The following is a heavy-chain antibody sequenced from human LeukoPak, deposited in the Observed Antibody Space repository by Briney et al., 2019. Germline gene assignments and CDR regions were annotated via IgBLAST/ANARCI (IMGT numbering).Heavy chain of an antibody. J-gene: IGHJ5*02. D-gene: IGHD2/OR15-2a*01. V-gene: IGHV3-74*03. CDR3: ARDPRNMGLDP. Sequence: GGSLRLSCAASGFTFSTYWMHWVRHAPGKGLVFVSCINSDGSSTKYEDSVKGRFTISRDNAKNTLYLQMNSLRAEDTAVYYCARDPRNMGLDPWGQGTLVTVSS. CDR1: GFTFSTYW. CDR2: INSDGSST.